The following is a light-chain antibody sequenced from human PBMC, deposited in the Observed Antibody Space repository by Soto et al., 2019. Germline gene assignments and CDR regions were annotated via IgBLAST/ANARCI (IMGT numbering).Light chain of an antibody. V-gene: IGKV3-20*01. CDR3: QQYGSSPT. CDR1: QSVSSSY. Sequence: EIVLTQSPGTLSLSPGETATRSCRASQSVSSSYLAWYQQKPGQAPRLLIYGASSRATGIPDRFSGSGSGTDFTLTISRLEPEDFAVYYCQQYGSSPTFGQGTKVEIK. CDR2: GAS. J-gene: IGKJ1*01.